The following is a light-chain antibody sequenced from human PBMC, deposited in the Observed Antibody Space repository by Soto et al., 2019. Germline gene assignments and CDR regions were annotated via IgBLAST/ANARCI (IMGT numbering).Light chain of an antibody. CDR3: SSYRNTSTLV. CDR1: LSDVGGDNS. CDR2: DIN. J-gene: IGLJ1*01. V-gene: IGLV2-14*01. Sequence: QSALTQPAAVSGSPGQSITISCTGTLSDVGGDNSVSWYQQHPDRAPKLVTYDINNRPSGVSNRFSGSKSGNTASLTISGLQAEDEADYYCSSYRNTSTLVFGPGTKVTVL.